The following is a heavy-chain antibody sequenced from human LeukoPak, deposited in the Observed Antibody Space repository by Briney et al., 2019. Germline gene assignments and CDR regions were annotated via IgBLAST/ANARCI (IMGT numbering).Heavy chain of an antibody. D-gene: IGHD3/OR15-3a*01. CDR1: GGSISSSSYY. V-gene: IGHV4-39*07. J-gene: IGHJ4*02. CDR2: IYYSGNT. Sequence: PSETLSLTCTVSGGSISSSSYYWGWIRQPPGKGLEWIGSIYYSGNTYYKPSLKSRVTVSVDTSRNQFSLKLSSVTAADTAVYYCGRRRTRQPFDYWGQGTLVTVSS. CDR3: GRRRTRQPFDY.